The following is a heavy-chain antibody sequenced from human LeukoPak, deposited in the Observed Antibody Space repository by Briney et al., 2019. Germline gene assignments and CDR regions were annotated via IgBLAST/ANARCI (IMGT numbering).Heavy chain of an antibody. Sequence: PSETLSLTCAVYGGSFSGYYWSWIRQSPGKGLEWIGEINHSGSTNYNPSLKSRVTISVDTSKNQFSLKLSSVTAADTAVYYCARGYYYGMDVWGQGTTVTVSS. CDR3: ARGYYYGMDV. J-gene: IGHJ6*02. CDR2: INHSGST. V-gene: IGHV4-34*01. CDR1: GGSFSGYY.